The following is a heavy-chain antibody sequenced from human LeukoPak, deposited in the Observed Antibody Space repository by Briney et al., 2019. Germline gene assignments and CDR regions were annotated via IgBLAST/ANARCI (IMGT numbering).Heavy chain of an antibody. J-gene: IGHJ4*02. D-gene: IGHD3-22*01. V-gene: IGHV5-51*01. Sequence: GESLKISCKGSGYSFTNYWIGWVRQMPGKGLEWMGIIYPGDSDTRYSPSFQGQVTISADKSISTAYLQWSSLKASDTAMYYCARGNVAFGRTYYYDSSGYFDYWGQGTLVTVSS. CDR1: GYSFTNYW. CDR3: ARGNVAFGRTYYYDSSGYFDY. CDR2: IYPGDSDT.